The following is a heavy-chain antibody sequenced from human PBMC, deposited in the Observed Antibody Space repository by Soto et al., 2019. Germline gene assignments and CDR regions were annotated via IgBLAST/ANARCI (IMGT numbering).Heavy chain of an antibody. D-gene: IGHD2-2*01. CDR2: IYHSGST. Sequence: SXTLSLTSAVSGGSISSCGSSWSWIRQPPGKGLEWIGYIYHSGSTYYNPSLKSRVTISVDRSKNQFSLKLSSVTAADTAVYYCARVPDRWGQGTLVTVSS. J-gene: IGHJ5*02. CDR1: GGSISSCGSS. V-gene: IGHV4-30-2*01. CDR3: ARVPDR.